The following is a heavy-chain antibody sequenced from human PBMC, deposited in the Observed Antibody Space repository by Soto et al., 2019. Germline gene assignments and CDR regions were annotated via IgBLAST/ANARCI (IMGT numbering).Heavy chain of an antibody. J-gene: IGHJ5*02. CDR3: ARGATEGYYDILTGYYYNWFDP. D-gene: IGHD3-9*01. CDR1: GGTFSSYA. Sequence: SVKVSWKASGGTFSSYAISWVRQAPGQGLEWMGGIIPIFGTANYAQKFQGRVTITADESTSTAYMELSSLSSEDTAVYYCARGATEGYYDILTGYYYNWFDPWG. CDR2: IIPIFGTA. V-gene: IGHV1-69*13.